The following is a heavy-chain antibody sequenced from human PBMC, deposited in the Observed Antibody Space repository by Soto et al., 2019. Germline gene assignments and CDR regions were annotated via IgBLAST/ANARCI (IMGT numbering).Heavy chain of an antibody. D-gene: IGHD6-13*01. Sequence: QVQLQESGPGPVKPSETLSLTCTVSGGSISSYYWPWVRQPPGKGLEWIGYISNSGSTNYNPSLKSRVTISVDTSKNQFSLKLSSMTAADTAVYYCARLSGSSWYFYFDYWGQGTLVTVSS. CDR2: ISNSGST. J-gene: IGHJ4*02. CDR3: ARLSGSSWYFYFDY. V-gene: IGHV4-59*08. CDR1: GGSISSYY.